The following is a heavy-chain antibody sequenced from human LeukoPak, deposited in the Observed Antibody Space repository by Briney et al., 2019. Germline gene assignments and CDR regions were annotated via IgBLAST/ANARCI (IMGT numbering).Heavy chain of an antibody. V-gene: IGHV3-30-3*01. D-gene: IGHD6-13*01. CDR1: GFTFSSYA. Sequence: GGSLRLSCAASGFTFSSYAMHWVRQAPGKGLEWVAVISYDGSNKYYADSVKGRFTISRDNAKNSLYLQMNSLRVEDTAVYSCAREIAAAQGYAMDVWGQGTTVTVSS. CDR3: AREIAAAQGYAMDV. J-gene: IGHJ6*02. CDR2: ISYDGSNK.